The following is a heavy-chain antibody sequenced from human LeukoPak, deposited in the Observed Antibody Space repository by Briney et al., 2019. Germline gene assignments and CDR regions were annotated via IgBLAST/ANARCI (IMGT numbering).Heavy chain of an antibody. CDR2: INPNSGGT. D-gene: IGHD6-6*01. Sequence: VASVKVSCKASGYTFTGYYMHWVRQAPGQGLEWMGWINPNSGGTNYAQKFQGRVTMTRDTSISTAYMELSRLRSDDTAVYYCARAPLVRDAFDIWGQGTMVTVSS. V-gene: IGHV1-2*02. J-gene: IGHJ3*02. CDR3: ARAPLVRDAFDI. CDR1: GYTFTGYY.